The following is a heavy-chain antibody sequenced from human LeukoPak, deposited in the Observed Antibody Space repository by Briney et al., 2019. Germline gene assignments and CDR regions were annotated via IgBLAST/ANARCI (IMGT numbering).Heavy chain of an antibody. V-gene: IGHV3-11*01. CDR2: IGTTDTHT. CDR1: SFTFSDYY. CDR3: ARDGRLDY. J-gene: IGHJ4*02. Sequence: GGSLRLSCVASSFTFSDYYMSWIRQAPGKGLEWISYIGTTDTHTYYADSVKGRFTISRDDAKNSLYLQMNSLTADDTAIYYCARDGRLDYWGQGTLVTVSS.